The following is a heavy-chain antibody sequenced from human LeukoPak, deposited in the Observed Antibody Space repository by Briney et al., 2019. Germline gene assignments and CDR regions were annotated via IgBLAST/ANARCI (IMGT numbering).Heavy chain of an antibody. CDR2: IYNRGST. V-gene: IGHV4-61*02. J-gene: IGHJ4*02. D-gene: IGHD1-26*01. Sequence: SETLSLTCTVSVGSLRSGSYYWSWIRQPAGKGLEWIGRIYNRGSTNYNPSLKSRVTMSEDTSKNQFSLKLTSVTAADTAVYYCARGHGSFDSWGQGTLVTVSA. CDR1: VGSLRSGSYY. CDR3: ARGHGSFDS.